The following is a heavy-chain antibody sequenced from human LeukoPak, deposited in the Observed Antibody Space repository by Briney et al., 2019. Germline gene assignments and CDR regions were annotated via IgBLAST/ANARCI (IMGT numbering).Heavy chain of an antibody. CDR3: STSDDSSGYLTSFDP. D-gene: IGHD3-22*01. CDR1: GVSISSGGFY. Sequence: PSETLSLTCSVSGVSISSGGFYWSWIRQLPGKGLEWIGYIYYTGTTCYNPSLRTRVIISVDTSKNQFSLKVNSVTASDTAVYYCSTSDDSSGYLTSFDPWGQGTLVTVSS. CDR2: IYYTGTT. V-gene: IGHV4-31*03. J-gene: IGHJ5*02.